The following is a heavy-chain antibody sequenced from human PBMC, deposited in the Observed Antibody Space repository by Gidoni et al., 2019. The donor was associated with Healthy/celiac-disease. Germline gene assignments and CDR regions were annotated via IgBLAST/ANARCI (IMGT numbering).Heavy chain of an antibody. V-gene: IGHV4-59*01. CDR3: ARTPTVQWLVPLCYFDY. J-gene: IGHJ4*02. D-gene: IGHD6-19*01. Sequence: QVQLQESGPGLVKPSETLSLTCTVSGGSISSYYWSWIRQPPGKGLEWIGYIYYSGSTNYNPSLKSRVTISVDTSKNQFSLKLSSVTAADTAVYYCARTPTVQWLVPLCYFDYWGQGTLVTVSS. CDR2: IYYSGST. CDR1: GGSISSYY.